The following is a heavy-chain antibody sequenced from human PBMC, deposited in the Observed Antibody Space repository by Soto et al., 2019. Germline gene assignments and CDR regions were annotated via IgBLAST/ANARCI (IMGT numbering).Heavy chain of an antibody. Sequence: QITLKESGPTLVKPTQTLTLTCTFSGFSLSTSGVGVGWIRQPRGKALEWLALIYWDDDKRYSPSLKSRLTITKDTSNNQVVLTMTNMDPVDTATYYCAHRRITMRAFDIWGQGTMVTVSS. CDR2: IYWDDDK. CDR3: AHRRITMRAFDI. D-gene: IGHD3-10*01. CDR1: GFSLSTSGVG. J-gene: IGHJ3*02. V-gene: IGHV2-5*02.